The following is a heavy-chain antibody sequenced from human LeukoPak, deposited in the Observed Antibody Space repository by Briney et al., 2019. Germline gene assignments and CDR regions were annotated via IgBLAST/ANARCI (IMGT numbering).Heavy chain of an antibody. J-gene: IGHJ4*02. CDR3: AREYNSSGSPFDY. V-gene: IGHV4-34*01. Sequence: SETLSLTCTVFGVSISSYYWSWIRQPPGRGLEWIGEINHSGSTNYKPSLKSRVTISVETSKNQFYLNLSSVTAADTAVYYCAREYNSSGSPFDYWGQGTLVSVSA. D-gene: IGHD3-22*01. CDR2: INHSGST. CDR1: GVSISSYY.